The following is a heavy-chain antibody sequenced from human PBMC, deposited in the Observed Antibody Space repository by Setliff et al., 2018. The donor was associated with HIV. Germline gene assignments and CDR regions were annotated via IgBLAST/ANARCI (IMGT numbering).Heavy chain of an antibody. D-gene: IGHD6-13*01. CDR2: ISYDGSNK. Sequence: AGSLRLSCAASGFTFSNSAMHWVRQAPGKGLGWVAGISYDGSNKYYTDPVKGRFTISRDNSKNTLYLQMNSLRAEDSAVYYCAREVAADGTYFDYWGQGALVTVS. CDR1: GFTFSNSA. CDR3: AREVAADGTYFDY. V-gene: IGHV3-30*04. J-gene: IGHJ4*01.